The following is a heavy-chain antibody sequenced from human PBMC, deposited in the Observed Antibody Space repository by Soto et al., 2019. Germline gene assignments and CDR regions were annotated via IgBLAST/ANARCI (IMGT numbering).Heavy chain of an antibody. CDR1: NFVFSVYS. Sequence: QLVESGGGVVQPERSLQLSCTASNFVFSVYSLHLVRQAPGTALDCVALISYDVGNKYYAASVKGRFTISRDNSNNTLYLQMNILSRGDPAVYYCERDKDQSDLWRGTLDSWGQGTLGTDSS. CDR2: ISYDVGNK. CDR3: ERDKDQSDLWRGTLDS. V-gene: IGHV3-30-3*01. J-gene: IGHJ4*02. D-gene: IGHD3-3*01.